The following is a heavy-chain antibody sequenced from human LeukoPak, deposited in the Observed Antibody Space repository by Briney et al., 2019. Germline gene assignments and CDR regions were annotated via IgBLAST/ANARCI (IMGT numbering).Heavy chain of an antibody. CDR2: INPNSGGT. CDR3: ARDLDIVATILDY. CDR1: GYTFTGYY. Sequence: GASVKVSCKASGYTFTGYYMHWVRQAPGQGLEWMGWINPNSGGTNYAQKFQGRVTMTRDMSISTAYMELSRLRSDDTAVYYCARDLDIVATILDYWGQGTLVTVSS. J-gene: IGHJ4*02. D-gene: IGHD5-12*01. V-gene: IGHV1-2*02.